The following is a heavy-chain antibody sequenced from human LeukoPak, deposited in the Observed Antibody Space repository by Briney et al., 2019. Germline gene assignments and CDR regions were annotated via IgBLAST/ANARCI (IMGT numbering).Heavy chain of an antibody. J-gene: IGHJ4*02. CDR1: GFTFRSSS. CDR2: ISYDGSNE. D-gene: IGHD6-6*01. CDR3: ARDKCISYLSSFDY. Sequence: GGSLRLSCAASGFTFRSSSMNWVRQAPGKGLEWVAIISYDGSNEYYADSVKGRFTISRDNSKNTLYLQMNSLRAADTAVYYRARDKCISYLSSFDYWGQGTLVTVSS. V-gene: IGHV3-30*03.